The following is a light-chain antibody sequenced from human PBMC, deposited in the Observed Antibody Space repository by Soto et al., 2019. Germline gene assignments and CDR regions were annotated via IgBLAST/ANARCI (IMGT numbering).Light chain of an antibody. Sequence: DIQMTQSPSFVSASVGDRVTITCRASPGIGRWLAWYQQRPGKAPELLIYGAASLQSGVPSRFSGSGSGADFTLTISSLQPEDFATYYGQQANSFPLTFGQGTRLETK. V-gene: IGKV1-12*01. CDR3: QQANSFPLT. CDR2: GAA. J-gene: IGKJ5*01. CDR1: PGIGRW.